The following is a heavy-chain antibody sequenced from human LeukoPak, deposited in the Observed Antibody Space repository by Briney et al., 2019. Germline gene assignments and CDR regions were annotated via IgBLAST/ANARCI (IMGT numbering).Heavy chain of an antibody. J-gene: IGHJ6*02. CDR2: ISYDGSNK. D-gene: IGHD3-10*01. CDR1: GFTFSSYA. V-gene: IGHV3-30-3*01. Sequence: GRSLRLSCAASGFTFSSYAMHWVRQAPGKGLEWVAVISYDGSNKYYADSVKGRFTISRDNSKNTLYLQMNSLRAEDTAVYYCARDPSGGMDVWGQGTTVTVSS. CDR3: ARDPSGGMDV.